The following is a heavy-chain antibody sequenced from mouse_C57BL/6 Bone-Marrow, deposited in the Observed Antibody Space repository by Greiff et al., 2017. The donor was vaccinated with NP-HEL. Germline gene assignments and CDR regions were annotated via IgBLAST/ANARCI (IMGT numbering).Heavy chain of an antibody. J-gene: IGHJ3*01. D-gene: IGHD1-1*01. Sequence: EVKLVESGEGLVKPGGSLKLSCAASGFTFSSYAMSWVRQTPEKRLEWVAYISSGGDYIYYADTVKGRFTISRDNARNTLYLQMSSLKSEDTAMDYCTRERGSSLAYWGQGTLVTVSA. CDR3: TRERGSSLAY. CDR1: GFTFSSYA. CDR2: ISSGGDYI. V-gene: IGHV5-9-1*02.